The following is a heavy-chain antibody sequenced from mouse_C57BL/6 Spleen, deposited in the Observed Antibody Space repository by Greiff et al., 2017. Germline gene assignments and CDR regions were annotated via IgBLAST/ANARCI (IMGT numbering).Heavy chain of an antibody. Sequence: QVQLQQSGAELVRPGASVTLSCKASGYTFTDYEMHWVKQTPVHGLEWIGAIDPETGGTAYNQKFKGKAILTADKSSSTAYMELRSLTSEDSAVXYCTNTVVARRDYGGQGTTPKVSS. V-gene: IGHV1-15*01. CDR2: IDPETGGT. J-gene: IGHJ2*01. D-gene: IGHD1-1*01. CDR3: TNTVVARRDY. CDR1: GYTFTDYE.